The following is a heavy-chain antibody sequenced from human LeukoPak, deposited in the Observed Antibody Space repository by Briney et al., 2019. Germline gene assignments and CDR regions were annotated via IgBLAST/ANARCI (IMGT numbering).Heavy chain of an antibody. J-gene: IGHJ3*01. D-gene: IGHD1-14*01. Sequence: PGGSLRLSGAASGITFNNYEMHWVRQTAGKGLEWFSAVGIAGDTFYAGPVTGRFSISSDHAAVSLFLQMNSLKAGDTAVYYCAREGRMRTADAFDVWGKGTMVTVSS. V-gene: IGHV3-13*01. CDR3: AREGRMRTADAFDV. CDR2: VGIAGDT. CDR1: GITFNNYE.